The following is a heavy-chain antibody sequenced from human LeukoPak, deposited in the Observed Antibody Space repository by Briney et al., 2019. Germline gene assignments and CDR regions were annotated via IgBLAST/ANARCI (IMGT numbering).Heavy chain of an antibody. J-gene: IGHJ4*02. CDR3: ARQTGSGLFILP. CDR2: IYHSGST. Sequence: SETLSLTCTVSGGSISSSNYYWGWIRQPPGKGLEWIGTIYHSGSTYYNPSLKSRISISVDTSKNQSSLKLRSVTAADTAVYYCARQTGSGLFILPGGQGTLVTVSS. V-gene: IGHV4-39*01. D-gene: IGHD3/OR15-3a*01. CDR1: GGSISSSNYY.